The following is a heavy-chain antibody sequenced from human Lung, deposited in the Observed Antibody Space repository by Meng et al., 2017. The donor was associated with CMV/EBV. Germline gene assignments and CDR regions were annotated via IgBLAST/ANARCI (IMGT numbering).Heavy chain of an antibody. Sequence: LXCTVSGASISSYYWSWIRQPPGRGLEWIGNIHYSGSSNYNPSLKGRVTMSVATSEDQFSLRLNSVTAADTAVYYCAREGTTDSEGYFDLGGRGTXVTVSS. V-gene: IGHV4-59*01. J-gene: IGHJ2*01. CDR1: GASISSYY. D-gene: IGHD2/OR15-2a*01. CDR2: IHYSGSS. CDR3: AREGTTDSEGYFDL.